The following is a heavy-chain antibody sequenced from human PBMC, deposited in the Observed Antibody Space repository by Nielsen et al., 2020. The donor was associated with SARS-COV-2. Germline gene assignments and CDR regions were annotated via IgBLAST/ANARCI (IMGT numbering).Heavy chain of an antibody. Sequence: ASVKVSCKASGYTFTGYYMHWVRQAPGQGLEWMGWINPNSGGTNYAQKFQGRVTMTRDTSISTAYMELSRLRSDDTAVYYCARALSITIFGVVIINYFDYWGQGTLVTVSS. D-gene: IGHD3-3*01. CDR3: ARALSITIFGVVIINYFDY. CDR1: GYTFTGYY. V-gene: IGHV1-2*02. J-gene: IGHJ4*02. CDR2: INPNSGGT.